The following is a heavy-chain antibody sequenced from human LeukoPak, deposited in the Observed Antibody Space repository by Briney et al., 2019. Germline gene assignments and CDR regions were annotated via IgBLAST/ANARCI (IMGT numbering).Heavy chain of an antibody. V-gene: IGHV6-1*01. Sequence: SQTLSLTCVVSGDSVSSKSGAWIWIRQSPSRSLEWLGRTYYRSKWYNDYAESMEGRMTISQDTSKNQYSLHLNSVTPDDTAVYYCARDFGTTGWHTFDYWGQGTLVTVSS. CDR2: TYYRSKWYN. CDR3: ARDFGTTGWHTFDY. D-gene: IGHD6-19*01. CDR1: GDSVSSKSGA. J-gene: IGHJ4*02.